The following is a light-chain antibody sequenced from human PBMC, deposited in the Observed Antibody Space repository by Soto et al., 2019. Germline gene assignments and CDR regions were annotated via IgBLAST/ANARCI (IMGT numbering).Light chain of an antibody. CDR1: QSFSSN. V-gene: IGKV3-20*01. J-gene: IGKJ1*01. Sequence: EIVLTQSPGTLSLSPGERATLSCRASQSFSSNLAWYQQKPGQAPRLLIYGASSRATGIPDRFSGSGSGTDFTLTISRLEPEDFAVYYCQRYSTSTWTFGQGTKVEIK. CDR2: GAS. CDR3: QRYSTSTWT.